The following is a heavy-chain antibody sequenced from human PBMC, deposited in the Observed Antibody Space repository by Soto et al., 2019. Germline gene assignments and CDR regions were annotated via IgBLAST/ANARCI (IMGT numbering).Heavy chain of an antibody. CDR1: GFAFSSYA. Sequence: EVQLLESGGGLVQPGGSLRLSCADSGFAFSSYAMTWVRQAPGKGLEWVSIISGSGGSAYYADSVKGRFTISRDNSKNTLFLQMDSLRAEDTAVYYCAKVTSAYSDYCFDYWGQGTLVTVSS. CDR2: ISGSGGSA. V-gene: IGHV3-23*01. D-gene: IGHD3-22*01. CDR3: AKVTSAYSDYCFDY. J-gene: IGHJ4*02.